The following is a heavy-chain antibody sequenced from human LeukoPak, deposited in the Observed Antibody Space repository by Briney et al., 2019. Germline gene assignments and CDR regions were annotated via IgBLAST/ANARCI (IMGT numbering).Heavy chain of an antibody. V-gene: IGHV3-30*18. D-gene: IGHD2-2*01. J-gene: IGHJ4*02. CDR2: ISYDGRNK. Sequence: GGSLRLSCAASGFTFNNYGMHWVRQAPGKGLEWVAVISYDGRNKHYPDSVKGRFTISRDISTDTLWLQMDSLRTEDTAVYCCAKGPLRGTAAAIDYWGQGTLVTVSS. CDR3: AKGPLRGTAAAIDY. CDR1: GFTFNNYG.